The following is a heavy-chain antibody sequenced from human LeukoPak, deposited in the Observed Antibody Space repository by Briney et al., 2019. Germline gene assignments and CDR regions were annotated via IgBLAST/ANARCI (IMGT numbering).Heavy chain of an antibody. D-gene: IGHD1-1*01. J-gene: IGHJ4*02. CDR1: GGSISSYY. CDR2: IYYSGST. Sequence: PSETLSLTCTVSGGSISSYYWSWIRQPPGKGLEWIGYIYYSGSTNYNPSLKSRVTISVDTSKNQFSLKLSSVTAADTAVYYCARDQDQGVKYNWNDVTAFDYWGQGTLVTVSS. CDR3: ARDQDQGVKYNWNDVTAFDY. V-gene: IGHV4-59*12.